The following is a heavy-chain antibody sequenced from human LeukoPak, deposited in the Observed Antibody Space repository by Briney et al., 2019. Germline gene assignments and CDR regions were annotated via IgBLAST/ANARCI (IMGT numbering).Heavy chain of an antibody. D-gene: IGHD2-15*01. J-gene: IGHJ2*01. CDR3: ARHPSYYKIGGLDF. CDR2: IYYSGST. V-gene: IGHV4-39*01. Sequence: SETLSLTCTVSGGSISSECSYWDWIRQPPGEGLEWIGSIYYSGSTYYNPSLKSRVTISVDTSKNQFSLKLSSVTAADTAVYYCARHPSYYKIGGLDFWGRGTLVTVSS. CDR1: GGSISSECSY.